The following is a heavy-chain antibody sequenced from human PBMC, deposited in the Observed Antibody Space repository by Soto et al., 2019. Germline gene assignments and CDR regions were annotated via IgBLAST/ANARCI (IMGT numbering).Heavy chain of an antibody. V-gene: IGHV3-53*01. Sequence: EVQLVESGGGLIQPGGSLRLSCAASGFTVSSNYMSWVRQAPGKGLEWVSVIYSGGTTYYAESLKCRFTISRDNSNNTLYLQMHSLGAEDTAVYYCARPAGGNLPGGYDSLGQGTMVTVSS. CDR3: ARPAGGNLPGGYDS. J-gene: IGHJ4*02. CDR1: GFTVSSNY. CDR2: IYSGGTT. D-gene: IGHD2-15*01.